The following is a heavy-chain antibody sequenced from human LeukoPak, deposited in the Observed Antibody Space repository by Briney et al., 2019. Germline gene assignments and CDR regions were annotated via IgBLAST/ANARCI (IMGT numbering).Heavy chain of an antibody. CDR1: GFTFSSYG. D-gene: IGHD5-24*01. V-gene: IGHV3-30*02. Sequence: GGSLRLSCAASGFTFSSYGMHWVRQAPGKGLEGVAFIRYDGSNKYYADSVKGRFTISRDNSKNTLYLQMNSLRAEDTAVYYCAKARDGYNPFFDYWGQGTLVTVSS. CDR2: IRYDGSNK. J-gene: IGHJ4*02. CDR3: AKARDGYNPFFDY.